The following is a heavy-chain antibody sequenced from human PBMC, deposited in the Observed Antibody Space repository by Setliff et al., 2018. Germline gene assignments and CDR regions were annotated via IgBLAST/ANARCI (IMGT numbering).Heavy chain of an antibody. D-gene: IGHD5-12*01. CDR3: ARVGGLLVATMPFDY. V-gene: IGHV4-59*08. CDR1: GGSVNDYY. CDR2: SYYLGAT. J-gene: IGHJ4*02. Sequence: SETLSLTCTVSGGSVNDYYWSWIRRPPGKGLEWIGYSYYLGATKYTPSLKGRVSISLDTSKNQYSLRLRSVTAADTAVYYCARVGGLLVATMPFDYWGPGTLVTVSS.